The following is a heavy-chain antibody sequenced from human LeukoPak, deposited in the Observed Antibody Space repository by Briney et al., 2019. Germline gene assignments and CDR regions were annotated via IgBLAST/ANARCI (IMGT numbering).Heavy chain of an antibody. D-gene: IGHD1-26*01. V-gene: IGHV1-69*06. Sequence: ASVKVSCKASGGTFSSYAISWVRQAPGQGLEWMGGIIPIFGTANYAQKFQGRVTITADKSTSTAHMELSSLRSEDTAVYYCARDLSILHSVGATTFDYWGQGTLVTVSS. CDR1: GGTFSSYA. CDR3: ARDLSILHSVGATTFDY. CDR2: IIPIFGTA. J-gene: IGHJ4*02.